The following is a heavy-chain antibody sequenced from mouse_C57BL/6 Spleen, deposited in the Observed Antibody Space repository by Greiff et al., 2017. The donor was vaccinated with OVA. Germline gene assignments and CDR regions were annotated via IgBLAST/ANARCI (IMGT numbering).Heavy chain of an antibody. CDR2: IDPETGGT. J-gene: IGHJ3*01. CDR1: GYTFTDYE. CDR3: TRGGIYDYGSWFAY. Sequence: QVQLQQSGAELVRPGASVTLSCKASGYTFTDYEMHWVKQTPVHGLEWIGAIDPETGGTAYNQKFKGKAILTADKSSSTAYMELRSLTSDDSAVYYCTRGGIYDYGSWFAYWGQGTLVTVSA. V-gene: IGHV1-15*01. D-gene: IGHD2-4*01.